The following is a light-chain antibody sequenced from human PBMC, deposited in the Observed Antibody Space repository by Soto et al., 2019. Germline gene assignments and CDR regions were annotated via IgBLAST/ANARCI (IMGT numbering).Light chain of an antibody. Sequence: QSVLTQPASVSGSPGQSITISCTGTRSDVGGYNYVSWYQQHPGKAPKLMIYEVSNRPSGVSNRFSGSKSGNTASLTISGLQAEDEADYYCSSYTSSRTLVFGGGTKLTVL. J-gene: IGLJ2*01. CDR2: EVS. CDR1: RSDVGGYNY. V-gene: IGLV2-14*01. CDR3: SSYTSSRTLV.